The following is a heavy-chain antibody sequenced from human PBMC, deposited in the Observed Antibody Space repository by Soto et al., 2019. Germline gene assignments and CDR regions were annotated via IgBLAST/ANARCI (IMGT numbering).Heavy chain of an antibody. V-gene: IGHV3-7*03. D-gene: IGHD3-3*01. CDR3: ARSITTLGVVTISDDNWFDP. CDR1: GLTFSSYW. J-gene: IGHJ5*02. Sequence: EGQLVESGGGLVQPGGSLRLSCEASGLTFSSYWMTWVRQAPGKRLEWVADIKPDGSEKYYVDSVEGRFTISRDNAKNSIYLEMNSLRVEDTAVYYCARSITTLGVVTISDDNWFDPWGQGTPVTVSS. CDR2: IKPDGSEK.